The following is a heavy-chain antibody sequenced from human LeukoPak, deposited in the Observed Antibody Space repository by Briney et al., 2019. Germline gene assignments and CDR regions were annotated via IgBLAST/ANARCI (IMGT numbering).Heavy chain of an antibody. D-gene: IGHD3-10*01. CDR3: ARGYYGSGKGPDY. Sequence: GGSLRLSCAASGFTFSSYGMHWVRQAPGKGLEWVAFIRYDGSNKYYADSVKGRFTISRDNSKNTLYLQMNSLRAEDTAVYYCARGYYGSGKGPDYWGQGTLVTVSS. J-gene: IGHJ4*02. CDR2: IRYDGSNK. CDR1: GFTFSSYG. V-gene: IGHV3-30*02.